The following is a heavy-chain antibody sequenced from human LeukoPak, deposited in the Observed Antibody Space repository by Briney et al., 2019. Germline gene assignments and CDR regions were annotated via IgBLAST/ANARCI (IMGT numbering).Heavy chain of an antibody. CDR1: GGSISNSSFY. V-gene: IGHV4-39*01. Sequence: PSETLSLTCTVSGGSISNSSFYWGWIRQPPGKGLECIARISYPGSTFYNPSLRSRVTISVDTSKNQFSLRLSSVTAADTAVYYCARHMGEAYFDYWGQGTLVTVSS. CDR2: ISYPGST. CDR3: ARHMGEAYFDY. D-gene: IGHD3-16*01. J-gene: IGHJ4*02.